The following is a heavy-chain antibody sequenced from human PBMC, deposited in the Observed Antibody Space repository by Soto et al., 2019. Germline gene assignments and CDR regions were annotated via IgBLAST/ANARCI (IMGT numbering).Heavy chain of an antibody. CDR3: ARESGGSSSWFDY. J-gene: IGHJ4*02. CDR2: IIPIFGTA. Sequence: SVKVSCKASGCTFSIYAISWVRQAPGQGLEWMGGIIPIFGTANYAQKFQGRVTITADESTSTAYMELSSLRSEDTAVYYCARESGGSSSWFDYWGQGTLVTVSS. V-gene: IGHV1-69*13. D-gene: IGHD6-13*01. CDR1: GCTFSIYA.